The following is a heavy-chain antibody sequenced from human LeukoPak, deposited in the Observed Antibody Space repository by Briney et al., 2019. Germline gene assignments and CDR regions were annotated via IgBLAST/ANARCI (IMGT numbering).Heavy chain of an antibody. V-gene: IGHV4-59*08. Sequence: TSETLSLTCTVSGGSISSYYWSWIRQPPGKGLEWIGYIYYSGSTSYNPSLKSRVTILVDTSKNQFSVKLSSVTAADTAVYYCARHERDASLDHALDIWGQGTMVTVSS. J-gene: IGHJ3*02. CDR3: ARHERDASLDHALDI. CDR1: GGSISSYY. CDR2: IYYSGST. D-gene: IGHD5-24*01.